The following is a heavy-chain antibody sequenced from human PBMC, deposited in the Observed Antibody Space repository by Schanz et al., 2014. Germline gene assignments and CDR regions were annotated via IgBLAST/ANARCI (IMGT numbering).Heavy chain of an antibody. D-gene: IGHD4-4*01. V-gene: IGHV1-18*01. CDR2: ISAYNGNT. CDR3: ASALTTWGGMDV. J-gene: IGHJ6*02. CDR1: GYTFTSNA. Sequence: QVHLVQSGSELKKPGASVKVSCKASGYTFTSNALNWVRQAPGQRLEWMGWISAYNGNTNYAQNLQGRVTMTTDTSTSTAYMELRSLTSDDTAVYYCASALTTWGGMDVWGQGTTVTVSS.